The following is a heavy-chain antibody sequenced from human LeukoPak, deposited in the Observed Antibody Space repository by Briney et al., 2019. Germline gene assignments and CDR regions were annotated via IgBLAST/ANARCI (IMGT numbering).Heavy chain of an antibody. D-gene: IGHD3-10*01. CDR1: GGSFSGHY. Sequence: SETLSLTCTVYGGSFSGHYWSWMRQPPGKGLEWIGEINRGGSTNYNPSLKSRVTISVDTSKNQFSLKLSSVTAADTAVYYCARGYDSGSYYRHWGQGTLVTVSS. V-gene: IGHV4-34*01. CDR2: INRGGST. J-gene: IGHJ4*02. CDR3: ARGYDSGSYYRH.